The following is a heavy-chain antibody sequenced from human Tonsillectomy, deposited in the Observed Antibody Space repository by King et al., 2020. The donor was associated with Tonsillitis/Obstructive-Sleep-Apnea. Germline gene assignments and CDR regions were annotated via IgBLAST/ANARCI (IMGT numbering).Heavy chain of an antibody. CDR1: GFTFSRYG. Sequence: VQLVESGGGVVQPGRSLRLSVAASGFTFSRYGIHWVRPAPGQGLEWVGVISFDGRNLYYADSVKGRFTISRDNSKNTLYLQMNSLRAEDTAVYYCAGGIAAAGNAFDIWGQGTMVTVSS. V-gene: IGHV3-30*03. J-gene: IGHJ3*02. D-gene: IGHD6-13*01. CDR3: AGGIAAAGNAFDI. CDR2: ISFDGRNL.